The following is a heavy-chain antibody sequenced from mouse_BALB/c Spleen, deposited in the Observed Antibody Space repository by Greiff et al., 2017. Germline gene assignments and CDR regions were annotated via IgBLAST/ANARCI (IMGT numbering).Heavy chain of an antibody. V-gene: IGHV5-6-4*01. J-gene: IGHJ2*01. Sequence: VVESGGGLVKPGGSLKLSCAASGFTFSSYTMSWVRQTPEKRLEWVATISSGGSYTYYPDSVMGRFTISRDNAKNTLYLQMSSLKSEDTAMYYCTRDLDYDGEDGFDYWGQGTTLTVSS. CDR2: ISSGGSYT. D-gene: IGHD2-4*01. CDR1: GFTFSSYT. CDR3: TRDLDYDGEDGFDY.